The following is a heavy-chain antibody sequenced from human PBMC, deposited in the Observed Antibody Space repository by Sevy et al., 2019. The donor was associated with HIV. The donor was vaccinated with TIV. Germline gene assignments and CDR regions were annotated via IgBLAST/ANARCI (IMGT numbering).Heavy chain of an antibody. D-gene: IGHD3-22*01. J-gene: IGHJ4*02. CDR3: ARRYFYDSRGSTVFDY. Sequence: SETLSLTCTVSGVSISSFYWSWIRQPPGKGLEWIGNIYYSGSTTYNPSLKSRVTISVDTSKNQFSLKLSSVTAADTAVYYCARRYFYDSRGSTVFDYWGQGTLVTVSS. CDR1: GVSISSFY. CDR2: IYYSGST. V-gene: IGHV4-59*13.